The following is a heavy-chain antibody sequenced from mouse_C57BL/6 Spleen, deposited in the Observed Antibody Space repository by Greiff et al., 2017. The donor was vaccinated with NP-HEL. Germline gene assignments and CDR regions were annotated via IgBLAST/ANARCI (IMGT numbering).Heavy chain of an antibody. CDR2: ISYDGSN. D-gene: IGHD1-1*01. CDR1: GYSITSGYY. Sequence: EVQLVESGPGLVKPSQSLSLTCSVTGYSITSGYYWNWIRQFPGNKLEWMGYISYDGSNNYNPSLKNRISITRDTSKNQFFLKLNSVTTEDTATYDCARGGDYYGSSYAMDYWGQGTSVTVSS. V-gene: IGHV3-6*01. CDR3: ARGGDYYGSSYAMDY. J-gene: IGHJ4*01.